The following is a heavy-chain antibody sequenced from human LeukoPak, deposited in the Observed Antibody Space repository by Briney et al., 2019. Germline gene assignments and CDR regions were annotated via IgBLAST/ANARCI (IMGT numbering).Heavy chain of an antibody. V-gene: IGHV1-2*02. CDR1: GYTFTGYS. D-gene: IGHD3-22*01. J-gene: IGHJ3*02. CDR2: MNPNSGGT. Sequence: ASVKVSCKASGYTFTGYSMHWVRQAPGQGLEWMGWMNPNSGGTNHAQTFQGRVTMTRDTSISTAYMELTSLRSDDTAMYYCARESPRSGYYYGDDAFDIWGQGTMVTVSS. CDR3: ARESPRSGYYYGDDAFDI.